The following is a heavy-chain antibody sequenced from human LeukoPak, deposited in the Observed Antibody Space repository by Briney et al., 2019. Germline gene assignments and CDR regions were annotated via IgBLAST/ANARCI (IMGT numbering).Heavy chain of an antibody. Sequence: GGSLRLSCAASGFTFSSYSMNWVRQAPGKGLEWVSSISSSSSYIYYADSVKGRSTISRDNAKNSLYLQMNSLRSDDTAVYYCARDLSGIAGYTYGRGIDYWGQGTLVTVSS. J-gene: IGHJ4*02. D-gene: IGHD5-18*01. CDR2: ISSSSSYI. CDR1: GFTFSSYS. V-gene: IGHV3-21*04. CDR3: ARDLSGIAGYTYGRGIDY.